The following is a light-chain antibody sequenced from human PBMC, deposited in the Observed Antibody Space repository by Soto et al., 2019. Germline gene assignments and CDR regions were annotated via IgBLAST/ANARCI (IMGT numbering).Light chain of an antibody. Sequence: DIVMTQSPDSLAVSLGERATINCKSSQTVFYSSNNKNYLAWYQQKPGQPPKLLIYWASARDSGVPDRFSGSGSGTDFTLTISSLQAEDVAIYDGQQYYGTPVTFGQGTKVEIK. J-gene: IGKJ1*01. CDR2: WAS. CDR1: QTVFYSSNNKNY. CDR3: QQYYGTPVT. V-gene: IGKV4-1*01.